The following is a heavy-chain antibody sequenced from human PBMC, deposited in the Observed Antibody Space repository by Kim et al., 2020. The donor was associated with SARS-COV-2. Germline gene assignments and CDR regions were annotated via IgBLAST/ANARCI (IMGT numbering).Heavy chain of an antibody. V-gene: IGHV1-69*04. Sequence: AQKFQGRVTITADKSTSTAYMELSSLRSEDTAVYYCARGHDSSGYAFDYWGQGTLVTVSS. CDR3: ARGHDSSGYAFDY. J-gene: IGHJ4*02. D-gene: IGHD3-22*01.